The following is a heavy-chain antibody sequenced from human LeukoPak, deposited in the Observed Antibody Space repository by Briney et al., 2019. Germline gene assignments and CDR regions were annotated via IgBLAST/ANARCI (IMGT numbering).Heavy chain of an antibody. J-gene: IGHJ3*02. CDR1: GFTFSSYW. Sequence: GGSLRLSCPASGFTFSSYWMSWVRQAPGKGLEWVANIKQDGSEKYYVDSVKGRFTISRDNAKNSLYLQMNSLRAEDTAVYYCARDRLRYFDWLLSEVDAFDIWGQGTMVTVSS. V-gene: IGHV3-7*03. CDR2: IKQDGSEK. D-gene: IGHD3-9*01. CDR3: ARDRLRYFDWLLSEVDAFDI.